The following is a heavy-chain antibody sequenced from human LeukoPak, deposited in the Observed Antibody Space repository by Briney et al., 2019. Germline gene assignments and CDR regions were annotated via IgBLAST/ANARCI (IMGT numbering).Heavy chain of an antibody. CDR2: IYYSGST. CDR3: ARVTPLGVDRFDY. J-gene: IGHJ4*02. D-gene: IGHD3-10*01. Sequence: SETLSLTCTVSGGSISSGGYYWSWIRQHPGKGLEWIGYIYYSGSTYYNPSLKSRVTISVDTSKNQFSLKLSSVTAADTAVYYCARVTPLGVDRFDYWGQGTLVTVSS. CDR1: GGSISSGGYY. V-gene: IGHV4-31*03.